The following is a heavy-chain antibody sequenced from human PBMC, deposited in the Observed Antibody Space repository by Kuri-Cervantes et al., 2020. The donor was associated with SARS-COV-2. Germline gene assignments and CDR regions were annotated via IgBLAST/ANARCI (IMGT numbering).Heavy chain of an antibody. CDR2: ISGSGGST. D-gene: IGHD3-9*01. J-gene: IGHJ6*02. Sequence: GESLKISCAASGFTFSSYAMSWVRQAPGKGLEWVSAISGSGGSTYYADSVKGRFTISRDNSKNTLYLQMNSLRAEDTAVYYCAKADWANYYYYYGKDVWGQGTTVTVSS. CDR3: AKADWANYYYYYGKDV. V-gene: IGHV3-23*01. CDR1: GFTFSSYA.